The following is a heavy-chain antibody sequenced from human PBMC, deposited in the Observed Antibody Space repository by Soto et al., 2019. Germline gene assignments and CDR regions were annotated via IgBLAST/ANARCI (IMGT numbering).Heavy chain of an antibody. Sequence: SETLSLTCTVSGGSISNSNYYWGWIRQPPGKGLEWIGSIYYSGSTNYNPSLKSRVTISVDTSKNQFSLKLSSVTAADTAVYYCARTSYSSSYPVDYWGQGTLVTV. D-gene: IGHD6-6*01. CDR1: GGSISNSNYY. CDR2: IYYSGST. J-gene: IGHJ4*02. V-gene: IGHV4-39*07. CDR3: ARTSYSSSYPVDY.